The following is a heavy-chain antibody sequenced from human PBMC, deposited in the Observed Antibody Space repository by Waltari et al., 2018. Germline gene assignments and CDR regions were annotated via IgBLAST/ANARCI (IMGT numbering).Heavy chain of an antibody. J-gene: IGHJ4*02. CDR1: GGSFRGYY. Sequence: QVQLQQWGAGLLKPSETLSLTCAVYGGSFRGYYWSWIRQPPGKGLEWIGEINHSGSTNYNPSLKSRVTISVDTSKNQFSLKLSSVTAADTAVYYCARLVRGVISYWGQGTLVTVSS. D-gene: IGHD3-10*01. V-gene: IGHV4-34*01. CDR2: INHSGST. CDR3: ARLVRGVISY.